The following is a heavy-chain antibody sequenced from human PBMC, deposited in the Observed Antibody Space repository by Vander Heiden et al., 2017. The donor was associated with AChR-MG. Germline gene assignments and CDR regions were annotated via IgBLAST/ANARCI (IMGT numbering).Heavy chain of an antibody. J-gene: IGHJ5*02. CDR1: GFTFSSYW. D-gene: IGHD3-3*01. Sequence: EVQLVESGGGLVQPGGSLRLPCAASGFTFSSYWRHWVRQAPGKGLVWVSRINSDGSSTSYADSVKGRFTIARDNAKNTLYLQMNSLRAEDTAVYYCARGGRITIFGGGTIPPRWFDPWGQGTLVTVSS. CDR2: INSDGSST. CDR3: ARGGRITIFGGGTIPPRWFDP. V-gene: IGHV3-74*01.